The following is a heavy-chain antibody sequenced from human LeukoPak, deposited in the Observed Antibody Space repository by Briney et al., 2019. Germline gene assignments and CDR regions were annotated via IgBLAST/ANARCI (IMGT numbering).Heavy chain of an antibody. CDR2: IYYSEST. V-gene: IGHV4-39*01. CDR1: GGSISSSGYY. CDR3: ARHEYSGSYYGLSWFDP. Sequence: SETLSLTCTVSGGSISSSGYYWGWIRQPPGKGLEWIASIYYSESTYYNPSLKSRVTISVDTSKNQLSLKLSSLTSADTAVYYCARHEYSGSYYGLSWFDPWGQGTLATVSS. J-gene: IGHJ5*02. D-gene: IGHD1-26*01.